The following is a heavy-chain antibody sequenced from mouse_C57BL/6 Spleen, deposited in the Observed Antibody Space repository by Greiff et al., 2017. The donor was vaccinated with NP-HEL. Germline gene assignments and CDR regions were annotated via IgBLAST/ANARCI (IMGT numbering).Heavy chain of an antibody. Sequence: VQLQQSGAELVRPGTSVKVSCKASGYAFTNYLIEWVKQRPGQGLEWIGVINPGSGGTNYNEKFKGKATLTADKSSSTAYMQLSSLTSEDSAVYFCARSRAAFDYWGQGTTLTVSS. J-gene: IGHJ2*01. CDR2: INPGSGGT. CDR1: GYAFTNYL. CDR3: ARSRAAFDY. D-gene: IGHD6-1*01. V-gene: IGHV1-54*01.